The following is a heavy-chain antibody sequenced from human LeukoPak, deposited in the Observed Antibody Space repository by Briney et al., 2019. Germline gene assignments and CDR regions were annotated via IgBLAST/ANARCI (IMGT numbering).Heavy chain of an antibody. J-gene: IGHJ4*02. Sequence: GASVKVSCKASGYTFTSYGITWVRQAPGQGREWMGWISTYNGNTNYAQNLQGRVTITTDTSTSTAYMELRSLRSDDTAVYYCARGDTTYYDFWSGYYTGSYFDYWGQGTLVTVSS. CDR3: ARGDTTYYDFWSGYYTGSYFDY. CDR2: ISTYNGNT. CDR1: GYTFTSYG. D-gene: IGHD3-3*01. V-gene: IGHV1-18*01.